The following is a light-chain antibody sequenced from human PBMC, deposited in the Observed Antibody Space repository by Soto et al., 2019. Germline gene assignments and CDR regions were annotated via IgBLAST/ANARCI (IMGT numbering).Light chain of an antibody. Sequence: DIQMTQSPATLSASVGDRVTITCRASQSVSNVLAWFQQKPGRAPKLLIFDISNLASGVPSRFSGSGSGSATEFTLTISSLQPDDSATYYCQQYYSYPWTFGQGTKVDIK. J-gene: IGKJ1*01. V-gene: IGKV1-5*01. CDR3: QQYYSYPWT. CDR2: DIS. CDR1: QSVSNV.